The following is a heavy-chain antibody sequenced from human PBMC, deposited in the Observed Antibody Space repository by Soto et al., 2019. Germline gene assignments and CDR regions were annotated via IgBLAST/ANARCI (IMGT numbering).Heavy chain of an antibody. Sequence: PSETLSLTCTVSGGSISSGGYYWSWIRQHPGKGLEWIGYIYYSGSTYYNPSLKSRVTISVDTSKNQFSLKLSSVTAADTAVYYCARDIADGYYGMDVWGQGTTVTSP. CDR3: ARDIADGYYGMDV. V-gene: IGHV4-31*03. CDR2: IYYSGST. J-gene: IGHJ6*02. D-gene: IGHD3-16*02. CDR1: GGSISSGGYY.